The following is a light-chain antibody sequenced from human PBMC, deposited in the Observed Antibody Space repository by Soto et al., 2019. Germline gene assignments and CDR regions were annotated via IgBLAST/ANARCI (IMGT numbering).Light chain of an antibody. CDR2: DAS. CDR1: QDISKY. J-gene: IGKJ3*01. Sequence: DIQMTQSPSSLSASVGDRGTITCQASQDISKYLNWYQQKPGKAPKLLIYDASNLETGVPSRFSGSGSGTDFTLTINSLQPEDIAKYYCQQYKSLLSFGPGTKVDIK. CDR3: QQYKSLLS. V-gene: IGKV1-33*01.